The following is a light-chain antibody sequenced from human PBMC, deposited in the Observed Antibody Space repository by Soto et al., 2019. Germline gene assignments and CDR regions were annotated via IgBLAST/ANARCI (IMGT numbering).Light chain of an antibody. J-gene: IGKJ3*01. V-gene: IGKV1-39*01. CDR2: AAS. CDR3: QQSYRIPLT. Sequence: DIHMTQSPSSLSASVGDRVTITCRASQSISSYLNWYQQKPGEAPKLLIYAASSLQSGVPSRFRGSGSGTEFTLTIRSLQSEDFATYYCQQSYRIPLTFGLGTKLDIK. CDR1: QSISSY.